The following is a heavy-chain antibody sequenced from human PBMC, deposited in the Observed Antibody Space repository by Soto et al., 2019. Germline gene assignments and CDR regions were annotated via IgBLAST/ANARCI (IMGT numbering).Heavy chain of an antibody. Sequence: ASLKVSCKASGYTLTSCYMHWVRQAPGQGLEWMGIINPSGGSTSYAQKFQGRVTMTRDTSMSTVYMELSSLRSEDTAVYYCARDQAGITIFGVVIDDYYYYGMDVWGQGTTVNV. CDR1: GYTLTSCY. V-gene: IGHV1-46*01. J-gene: IGHJ6*02. CDR3: ARDQAGITIFGVVIDDYYYYGMDV. D-gene: IGHD3-3*01. CDR2: INPSGGST.